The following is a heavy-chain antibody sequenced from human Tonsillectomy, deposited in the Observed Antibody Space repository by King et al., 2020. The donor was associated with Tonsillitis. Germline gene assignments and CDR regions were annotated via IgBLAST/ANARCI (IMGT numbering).Heavy chain of an antibody. CDR2: IYTTGST. J-gene: IGHJ5*02. Sequence: VQLQESGPGLVKPSETLSLTCTVSGGSISRYYWNWIRQPAGKGLEWIGRIYTTGSTNYNPSLQSLVTMSVDTSKTHFSLKLSSVTAADTALYYCARDFTPFEQISPLEWLTTWFATSGQGTLVTASS. V-gene: IGHV4-4*07. D-gene: IGHD3-3*01. CDR3: ARDFTPFEQISPLEWLTTWFAT. CDR1: GGSISRYY.